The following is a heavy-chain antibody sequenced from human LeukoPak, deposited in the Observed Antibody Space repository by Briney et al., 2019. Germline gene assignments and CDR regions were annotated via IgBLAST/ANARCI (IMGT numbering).Heavy chain of an antibody. D-gene: IGHD4-23*01. CDR1: GGTFSSYT. V-gene: IGHV1-69*13. CDR2: IIPVFGTT. J-gene: IGHJ4*02. CDR3: ARGGTTVIRFDD. Sequence: SVKVSCKVSGGTFSSYTITWVRQAPGQGLEWMGGIIPVFGTTNYAQKFQGRVTITADEYTTTAYLEVSSLTSEDTAVYYCARGGTTVIRFDDWGQGTLVTVSS.